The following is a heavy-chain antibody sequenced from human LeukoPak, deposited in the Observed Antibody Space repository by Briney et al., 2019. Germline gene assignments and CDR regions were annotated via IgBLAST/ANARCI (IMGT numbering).Heavy chain of an antibody. J-gene: IGHJ4*02. CDR3: ASESDYGDCTGLDY. CDR1: GGSISSYY. Sequence: SETLSLTCTVSGGSISSYYWSWIRQPPGKGLEWIGYVSYSGSTNYNPSLKSRVTISVDTSKNQFSLKLSSVTAVDTAVYYCASESDYGDCTGLDYWGQGTLVTVSS. D-gene: IGHD4-17*01. V-gene: IGHV4-59*08. CDR2: VSYSGST.